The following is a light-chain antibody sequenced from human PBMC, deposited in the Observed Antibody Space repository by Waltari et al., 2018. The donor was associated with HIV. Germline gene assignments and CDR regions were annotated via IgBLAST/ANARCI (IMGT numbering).Light chain of an antibody. CDR2: KNN. CDR1: GSSIGTNY. CDR3: ASWDGSRGGLWV. Sequence: QSALTQPPSASGTPGQRVSISCSGSGSSIGTNYVYWYQQLPGTTPKLLIDKNNQRPSGVPDRCSGSKSGTSASLAISGLRSEDEADYYCASWDGSRGGLWVFGGGTTLTVL. V-gene: IGLV1-47*01. J-gene: IGLJ3*02.